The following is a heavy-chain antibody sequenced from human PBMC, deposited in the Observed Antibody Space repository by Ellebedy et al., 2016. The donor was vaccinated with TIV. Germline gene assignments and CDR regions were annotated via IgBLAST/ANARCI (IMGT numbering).Heavy chain of an antibody. CDR3: ARDGALLTVTTKGIDY. V-gene: IGHV1-18*01. D-gene: IGHD4-11*01. Sequence: ASVKVSXXASGYTFTSYGISWVRQAPGQGLEWVGWISAYNGNTNYAQKLQGRVTMTTDTSTSTAYMELRSLRSDDTAVYYCARDGALLTVTTKGIDYWGQGTLVTVSS. CDR1: GYTFTSYG. CDR2: ISAYNGNT. J-gene: IGHJ4*02.